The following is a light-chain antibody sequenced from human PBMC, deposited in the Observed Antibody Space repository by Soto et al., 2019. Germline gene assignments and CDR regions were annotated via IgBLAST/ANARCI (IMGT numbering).Light chain of an antibody. J-gene: IGKJ1*01. Sequence: DIQMTQSPSSLSASVGDRVTITYRASQGISTYLVWYQQKPGTVPKLLIFAASTLQSGVQSRFSGSGSGTDFTLTISSLQPEDVATYYCQNYNGAPWTFGQGTKVEIK. CDR3: QNYNGAPWT. CDR2: AAS. CDR1: QGISTY. V-gene: IGKV1-27*01.